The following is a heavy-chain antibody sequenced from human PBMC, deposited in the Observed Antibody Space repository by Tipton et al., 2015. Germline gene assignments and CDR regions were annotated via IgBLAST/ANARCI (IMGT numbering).Heavy chain of an antibody. CDR3: ARVLTGDFDF. V-gene: IGHV4-31*03. J-gene: IGHJ4*02. D-gene: IGHD3-10*01. Sequence: TLSLTCTVSGGSISSGYFYWAWIRQHPGNGLEWIGYVSSSGSPYYNPSLRSRITMSVDTSKNQFSLNLRSVTAADTAVYYCARVLTGDFDFWGQGTLVTVSS. CDR2: VSSSGSP. CDR1: GGSISSGYFY.